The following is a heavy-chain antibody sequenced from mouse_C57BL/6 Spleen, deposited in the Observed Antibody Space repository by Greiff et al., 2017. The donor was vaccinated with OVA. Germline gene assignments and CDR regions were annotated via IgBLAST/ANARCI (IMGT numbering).Heavy chain of an antibody. CDR2: ISYDGSN. V-gene: IGHV3-6*01. CDR3: ARGVYYGTLIDY. CDR1: GYSITSGYY. J-gene: IGHJ2*01. Sequence: EVQRVESGPGLVKPSQSLSLTCSVTGYSITSGYYWNWIRQFPGNKLEWMGYISYDGSNNYNPSLKNRISITRDTSKNQFFLKLNSVTTEDTATYYCARGVYYGTLIDYWGQGTTLTVSS. D-gene: IGHD1-1*01.